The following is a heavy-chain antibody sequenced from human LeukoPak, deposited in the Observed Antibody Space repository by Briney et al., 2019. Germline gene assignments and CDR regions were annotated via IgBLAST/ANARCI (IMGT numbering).Heavy chain of an antibody. CDR2: IYYSGST. Sequence: PSETLSLTCTVSGGSISSSSYYWGWIRQPPGKGLEWIGSIYYSGSTYYNPSLKSRVTISVDTSKNQFSLKLSSVTAADTAVYYCARRRVTKCAFDIWGQGTMVTVSS. V-gene: IGHV4-39*01. CDR1: GGSISSSSYY. J-gene: IGHJ3*02. CDR3: ARRRVTKCAFDI.